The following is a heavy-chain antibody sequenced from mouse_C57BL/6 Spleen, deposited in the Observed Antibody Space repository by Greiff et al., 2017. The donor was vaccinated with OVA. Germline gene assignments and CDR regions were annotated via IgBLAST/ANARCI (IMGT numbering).Heavy chain of an antibody. D-gene: IGHD2-4*01. Sequence: VQLQQSGPELVKPGASVKISCKASGYTFTDYYMNWVKQSHGKSLEWIGDINPNNGGTSYNQKFKGKATLTVDKSSSTAYMELRSLTSEDSVVYYCATIYYDYDGGFAYWGQGTLVTVSA. CDR1: GYTFTDYY. CDR2: INPNNGGT. CDR3: ATIYYDYDGGFAY. V-gene: IGHV1-26*01. J-gene: IGHJ3*01.